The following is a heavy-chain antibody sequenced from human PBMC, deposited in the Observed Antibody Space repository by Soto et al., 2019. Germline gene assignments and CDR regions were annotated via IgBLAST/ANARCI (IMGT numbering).Heavy chain of an antibody. CDR3: ARRYSSALNWFDP. D-gene: IGHD6-19*01. J-gene: IGHJ5*02. V-gene: IGHV1-69*13. Sequence: SVKVSCKSSGCTFSSYAISWVRQAPGQGLEWMGGIIPIFGTANYAQKFQGRVTITADESTSTAYMELSSLRSEDTAVYYCARRYSSALNWFDPWGQGTLVTVSS. CDR2: IIPIFGTA. CDR1: GCTFSSYA.